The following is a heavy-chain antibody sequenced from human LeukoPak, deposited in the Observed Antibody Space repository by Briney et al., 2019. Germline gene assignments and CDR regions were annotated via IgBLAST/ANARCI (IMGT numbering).Heavy chain of an antibody. CDR2: IWYDGSNK. CDR3: ARDSSGYSDDAFDI. CDR1: GFTFSSYG. J-gene: IGHJ3*02. Sequence: GRSLRLSCAASGFTFSSYGMHWVRQAPGKGLEWVSLIWYDGSNKYYADSVKGRFTISRDNAKNSLYLQMNSLRAEDTAVYYCARDSSGYSDDAFDIWGQGTMVTVSS. D-gene: IGHD3-22*01. V-gene: IGHV3-33*01.